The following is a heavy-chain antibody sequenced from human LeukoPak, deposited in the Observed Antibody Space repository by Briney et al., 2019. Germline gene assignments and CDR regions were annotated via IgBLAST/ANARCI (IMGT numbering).Heavy chain of an antibody. CDR3: AVKWTYDGFDI. Sequence: GGSLRLSCAASGFTFSSYWMHWVRQAPGKGLVWVSRINSDGSTTTYADSMKGRFTISRDNAKNTLYLQMSSLRAEDTAVYYCAVKWTYDGFDIWGQGTMVTVSS. D-gene: IGHD1-26*01. CDR1: GFTFSSYW. J-gene: IGHJ3*02. CDR2: INSDGSTT. V-gene: IGHV3-74*01.